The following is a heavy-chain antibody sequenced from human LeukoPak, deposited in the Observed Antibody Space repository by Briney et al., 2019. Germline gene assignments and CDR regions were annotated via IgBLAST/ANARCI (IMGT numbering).Heavy chain of an antibody. Sequence: SETLSLTCNVSGGSISSYYWSWIRQPPGKGLEWIGYIYYSGSTNYNPPLKSRVTISVDTSKNQFSLKLSSVTAADTAVYYCARGPTAGDPFYYFDYWGQGTLVTVSS. CDR2: IYYSGST. J-gene: IGHJ4*02. V-gene: IGHV4-59*01. CDR1: GGSISSYY. CDR3: ARGPTAGDPFYYFDY. D-gene: IGHD6-13*01.